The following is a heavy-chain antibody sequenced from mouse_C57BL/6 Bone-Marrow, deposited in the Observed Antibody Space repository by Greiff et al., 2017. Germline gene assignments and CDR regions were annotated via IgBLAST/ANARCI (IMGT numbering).Heavy chain of an antibody. Sequence: EVKLMESGAELVKPGASVKFSCTASGFNIKDYYMHWVQQRTEQSLEWIGRIDHEDGDTKYAPKFKGKATISADTSYNTAYLQLSSLTSEDTAVYYCAAYITTLDYWGQGTTLTVSS. D-gene: IGHD1-1*01. CDR3: AAYITTLDY. CDR2: IDHEDGDT. V-gene: IGHV14-2*01. CDR1: GFNIKDYY. J-gene: IGHJ2*01.